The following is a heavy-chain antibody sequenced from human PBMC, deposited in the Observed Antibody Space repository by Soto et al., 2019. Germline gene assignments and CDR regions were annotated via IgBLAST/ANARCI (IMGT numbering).Heavy chain of an antibody. CDR2: IYYSGST. D-gene: IGHD3-22*01. V-gene: IGHV4-31*03. J-gene: IGHJ4*02. CDR3: ARASSYYYDSSGYYDY. CDR1: GGSISSCGYY. Sequence: SETLSLTCTVSGGSISSCGYYWSWIRQHPGKGLEWIGYIYYSGSTYYNPSLKSRVTISVDRSKNQFSLKLSSVTAADTAVYYCARASSYYYDSSGYYDYWGQGTLVTVSS.